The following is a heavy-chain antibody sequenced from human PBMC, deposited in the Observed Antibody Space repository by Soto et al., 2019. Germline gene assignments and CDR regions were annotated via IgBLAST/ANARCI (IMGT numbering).Heavy chain of an antibody. J-gene: IGHJ3*02. CDR1: GYSFTSYW. Sequence: PGESLKISCKGSGYSFTSYWIGWVRQMPGKGLEWMGIIYPGDSDTRYSPSFQGQVTISADKSISTAYLQWSSLKASDTAMYYCARRDCSGGSCYSDRGAFDIWGQGTMVTVSS. CDR3: ARRDCSGGSCYSDRGAFDI. V-gene: IGHV5-51*01. CDR2: IYPGDSDT. D-gene: IGHD2-15*01.